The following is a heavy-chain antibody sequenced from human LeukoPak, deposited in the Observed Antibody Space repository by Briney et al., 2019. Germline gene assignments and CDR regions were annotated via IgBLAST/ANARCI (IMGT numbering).Heavy chain of an antibody. V-gene: IGHV4-39*02. CDR2: IYYSGST. CDR1: GGSISSSSYY. J-gene: IGHJ4*02. CDR3: ARDGGWYSPFDY. D-gene: IGHD6-19*01. Sequence: SETLSLTCTVSGGSISSSSYYWGWIRQPPGKGLEWIGSIYYSGSTYYNPSLKSRVTISVDTSKNQFSLKLSSVTAADTAVYYCARDGGWYSPFDYWGQGTLVTVSS.